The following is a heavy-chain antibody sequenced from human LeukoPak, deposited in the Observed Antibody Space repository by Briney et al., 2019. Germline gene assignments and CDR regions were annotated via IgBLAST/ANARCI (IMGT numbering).Heavy chain of an antibody. CDR2: ISYDGSNK. J-gene: IGHJ6*02. Sequence: GGSLRLSCAASGFTFSSYAMHWVRQAPGMGLEWVAVISYDGSNKYYADSVKGRFTISRDNSKNTLYLQMNSLRAEDTAVYYCARDLFAPTFDWLLILPLYGMDVWGQGTTVTVSS. CDR1: GFTFSSYA. V-gene: IGHV3-30*04. D-gene: IGHD3-9*01. CDR3: ARDLFAPTFDWLLILPLYGMDV.